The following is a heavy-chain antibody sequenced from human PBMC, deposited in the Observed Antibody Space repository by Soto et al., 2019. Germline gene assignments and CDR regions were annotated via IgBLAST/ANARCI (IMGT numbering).Heavy chain of an antibody. CDR3: GRRDYANAFDI. V-gene: IGHV4-30-2*01. CDR1: GGSISSGGYS. Sequence: QLQLQESGSGLVTPSQTLSLTCAVSGGSISSGGYSWNWIRQPPGKGLEWIGNIYHSGSTYYNAYLKSRVTISVDRSKNQFSLKLSSVTAADTAVYYCGRRDYANAFDIWGQGTMVTVSS. D-gene: IGHD4-17*01. CDR2: IYHSGST. J-gene: IGHJ3*02.